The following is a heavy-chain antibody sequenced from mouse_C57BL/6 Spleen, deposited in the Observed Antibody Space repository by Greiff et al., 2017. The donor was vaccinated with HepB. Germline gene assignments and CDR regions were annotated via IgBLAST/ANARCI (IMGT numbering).Heavy chain of an antibody. CDR3: ARPYYYGSSYFDY. CDR1: GYSFTGYY. D-gene: IGHD1-1*01. J-gene: IGHJ2*01. CDR2: INPSTGGT. V-gene: IGHV1-42*01. Sequence: EVQLVESGPELVKPGASVKISCKASGYSFTGYYMNWVKQSPEKSLEWIGEINPSTGGTTYNQKFKAKATLTVDKSSSTAYMQLKSLTSEDSAVYYCARPYYYGSSYFDYWGQGTTLTVSS.